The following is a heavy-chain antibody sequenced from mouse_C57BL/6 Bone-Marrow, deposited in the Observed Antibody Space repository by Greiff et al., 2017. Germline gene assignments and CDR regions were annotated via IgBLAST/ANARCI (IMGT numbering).Heavy chain of an antibody. CDR1: GFTFSDYG. Sequence: EVKLVESGGGLVKPGGSLKLSCAASGFTFSDYGMHWVRQAPEKGLEWVAYISSGSSTIYYADTVKGRFTISRDNAKNTLYLQITSLRSEDTAMYYCAMSGYYGFAYWGQGTLVTVSA. J-gene: IGHJ3*01. V-gene: IGHV5-17*01. D-gene: IGHD2-3*01. CDR3: AMSGYYGFAY. CDR2: ISSGSSTI.